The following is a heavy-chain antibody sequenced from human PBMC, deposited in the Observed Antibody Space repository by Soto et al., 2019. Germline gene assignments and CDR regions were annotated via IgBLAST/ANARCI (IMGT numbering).Heavy chain of an antibody. D-gene: IGHD5-12*01. CDR3: AKEGWLQYLDY. CDR1: GFTFSSYG. Sequence: PGGSLRLSCAASGFTFSSYGMHGVRQAPGKGLEWVAVISYDGSNKYYADSVKGRFTISRDNSKNTLYLQMNSLRAEDTAVYYCAKEGWLQYLDYWGQGTLVTVSS. V-gene: IGHV3-30*18. J-gene: IGHJ4*02. CDR2: ISYDGSNK.